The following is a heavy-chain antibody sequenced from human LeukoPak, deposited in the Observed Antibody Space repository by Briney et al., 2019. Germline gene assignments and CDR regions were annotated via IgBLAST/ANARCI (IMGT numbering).Heavy chain of an antibody. CDR3: AKDGVGSSSGY. CDR2: ISSSSSTI. V-gene: IGHV3-48*04. D-gene: IGHD3-10*01. J-gene: IGHJ4*02. Sequence: PLGSLRFSCAASGFTFSSYSMNWVRQAPGKGLDWVSYISSSSSTIYYADSVKGRFTISRDNAKNSLYLQMNSLRPEDTALYYCAKDGVGSSSGYWGQGTLVTVSS. CDR1: GFTFSSYS.